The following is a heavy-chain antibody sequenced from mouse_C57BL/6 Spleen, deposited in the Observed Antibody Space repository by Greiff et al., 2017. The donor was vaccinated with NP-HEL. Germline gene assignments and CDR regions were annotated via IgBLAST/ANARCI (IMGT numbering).Heavy chain of an antibody. Sequence: VQLQQPGAELVRPGSSVKLSCKASGYTFTSYWMHWVKQRPIQGLEWIGNIDPSDSETHYNQKFKDKATLTVDKSSSTAYMQLSSLTSEDSAVYYCATYYSNLWFAYWGQGTLVTVSA. CDR1: GYTFTSYW. V-gene: IGHV1-52*01. D-gene: IGHD2-5*01. CDR2: IDPSDSET. J-gene: IGHJ3*01. CDR3: ATYYSNLWFAY.